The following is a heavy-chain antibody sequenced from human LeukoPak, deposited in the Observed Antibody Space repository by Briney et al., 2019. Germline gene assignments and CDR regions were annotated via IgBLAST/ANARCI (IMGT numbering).Heavy chain of an antibody. CDR2: INHSGSA. CDR3: ARGQGTVTTH. V-gene: IGHV4-34*01. Sequence: SETLSLTCAVSGGSFSGYYWTWIRQPPGKGLEWIGEINHSGSANYNPSLKSRVTVSLDTSKNQFSLNLSSVTAADTAVYYCARGQGTVTTHWGQGTLVTVSS. CDR1: GGSFSGYY. J-gene: IGHJ4*02. D-gene: IGHD4-17*01.